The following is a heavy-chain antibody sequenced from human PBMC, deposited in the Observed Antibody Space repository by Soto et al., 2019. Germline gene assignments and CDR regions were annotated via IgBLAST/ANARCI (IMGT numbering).Heavy chain of an antibody. V-gene: IGHV3-33*01. Sequence: GGSLRLSCAASGFTFSSYGMHWVRQAPGKGLEWVAVIWYDGSNKYYADSVKGRFTISRDNSKNTLYLQMNSLRAEDTAVYYCARVVSGWTFDYWGQGTLVTVSS. CDR2: IWYDGSNK. CDR3: ARVVSGWTFDY. J-gene: IGHJ4*02. CDR1: GFTFSSYG. D-gene: IGHD6-19*01.